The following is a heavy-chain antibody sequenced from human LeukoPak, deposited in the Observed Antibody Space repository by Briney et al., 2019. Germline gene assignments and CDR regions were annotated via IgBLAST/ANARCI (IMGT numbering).Heavy chain of an antibody. D-gene: IGHD3-22*01. CDR1: GGSISSGGYS. CDR3: ASTYYYDSSGYLYYFDN. J-gene: IGHJ4*02. Sequence: SETLSLTCAVSGGSISSGGYSWSWIRQPPGKGLEWIGYIYHSGSTYYNPSLKSRVTISVDRSKNQFSLKLSSVTAADTAVYYCASTYYYDSSGYLYYFDNWGQGTLVTVSS. V-gene: IGHV4-30-2*01. CDR2: IYHSGST.